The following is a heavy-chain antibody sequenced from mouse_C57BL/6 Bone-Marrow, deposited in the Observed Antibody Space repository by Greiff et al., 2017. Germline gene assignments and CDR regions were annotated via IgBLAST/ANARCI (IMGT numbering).Heavy chain of an antibody. V-gene: IGHV5-6*01. D-gene: IGHD4-1*01. CDR2: ISSGGSYT. CDR3: ARPNWVYFDY. J-gene: IGHJ2*01. Sequence: EVKVVESGGDLVKPGGSLKLSCAASGFTFSSYGMSWVRQTPDKRLEWVATISSGGSYTYYPDSVKGRFTISRDNAKNTLYLHMSSLKSEDTAMYCCARPNWVYFDYWGQGTTLTVSS. CDR1: GFTFSSYG.